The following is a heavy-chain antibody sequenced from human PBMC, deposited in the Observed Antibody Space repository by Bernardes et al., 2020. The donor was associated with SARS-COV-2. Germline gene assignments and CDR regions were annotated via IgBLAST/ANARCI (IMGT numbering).Heavy chain of an antibody. CDR3: ARSPWGVPGPYFDY. D-gene: IGHD7-27*01. CDR2: ISAYNGNT. Sequence: ASVKVSCKASGYTVTSYGISWVRQAPGQGLEWMGWISAYNGNTNYAPKLQGRVNKTTDTSTSTAYMELRSLRSDDTAVYYCARSPWGVPGPYFDYWGQGTLLTVSS. CDR1: GYTVTSYG. V-gene: IGHV1-18*01. J-gene: IGHJ4*02.